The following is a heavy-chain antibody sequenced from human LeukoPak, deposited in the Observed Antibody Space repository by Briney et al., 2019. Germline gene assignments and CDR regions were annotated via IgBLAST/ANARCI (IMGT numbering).Heavy chain of an antibody. J-gene: IGHJ4*02. D-gene: IGHD5-12*01. V-gene: IGHV5-51*01. CDR2: IYPGDSDT. Sequence: GESLKISCKGSGYSFTSYWIGWVRQMPGKGLEWMGIIYPGDSDTRYSPSFQGQATISADKSISTAYLQWSSLKASDTAMYYCARIRPARYGGYEDYFDYWGQGTLVTVSS. CDR1: GYSFTSYW. CDR3: ARIRPARYGGYEDYFDY.